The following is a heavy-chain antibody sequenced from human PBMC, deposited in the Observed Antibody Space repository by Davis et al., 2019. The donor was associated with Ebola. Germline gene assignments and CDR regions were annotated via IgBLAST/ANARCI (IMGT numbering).Heavy chain of an antibody. V-gene: IGHV3-30*02. CDR3: ARDRYYTIDV. CDR2: IRNDGSKE. Sequence: GESLKISCATSGFTFSTYGMHWVRQAPGKGLEWVAFIRNDGSKENYADSVKGRFTISRDNAKNTLYLQMNSLRAEDTAVYYCARDRYYTIDVWGQGTTVTVSS. J-gene: IGHJ6*02. CDR1: GFTFSTYG. D-gene: IGHD3-10*01.